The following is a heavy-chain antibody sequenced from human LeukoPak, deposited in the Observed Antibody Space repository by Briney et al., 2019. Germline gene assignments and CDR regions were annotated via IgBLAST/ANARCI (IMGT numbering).Heavy chain of an antibody. CDR3: AGEPYGNNGAWFDP. V-gene: IGHV3-20*04. J-gene: IGHJ5*02. Sequence: GGSLRLSCAASGFTFDDYGMSWVRQAPGKGLEWVSGINWNGDNTGYADSVKGRFTISRDNAKNSLYLQMNSLRAEDTALYYCAGEPYGNNGAWFDPWGQGSLVTVSS. D-gene: IGHD4-11*01. CDR2: INWNGDNT. CDR1: GFTFDDYG.